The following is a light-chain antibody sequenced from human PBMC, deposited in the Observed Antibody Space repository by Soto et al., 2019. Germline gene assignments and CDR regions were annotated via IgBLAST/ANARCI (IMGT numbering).Light chain of an antibody. J-gene: IGLJ3*02. Sequence: QLVLTQSPSASACLGASVKLTCTLSSGHSSYAIAWHQQQPEKGPRYLMKFNSDGSHSKGDGIPDRFSGSSSGAERYLTISRLQSEDEADYYCQTWDSGIWVFGGGTKLTVL. CDR1: SGHSSYA. CDR3: QTWDSGIWV. V-gene: IGLV4-69*01. CDR2: FNSDGSH.